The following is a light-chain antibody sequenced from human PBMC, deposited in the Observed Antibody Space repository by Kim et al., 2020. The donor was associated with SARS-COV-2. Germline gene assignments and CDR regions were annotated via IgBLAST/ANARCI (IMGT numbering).Light chain of an antibody. CDR2: DAT. J-gene: IGKJ1*01. Sequence: VSPGERATLPLRASPRFSRNLAWYQKKPGQAPRLLIFDATPPATGYPARVRGRGSGAEFSLTISRLQTEDSSGYYCPQYNNLPWTFGQGTKGEIK. CDR3: PQYNNLPWT. CDR1: PRFSRN. V-gene: IGKV3-15*01.